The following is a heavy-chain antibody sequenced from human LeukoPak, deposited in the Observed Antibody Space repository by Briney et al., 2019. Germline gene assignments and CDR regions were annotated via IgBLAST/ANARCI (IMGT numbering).Heavy chain of an antibody. CDR1: GYTFTSYG. CDR2: ISPYNGNT. J-gene: IGHJ1*01. CDR3: ASCHCTNGVCYGECEYFQH. V-gene: IGHV1-18*01. D-gene: IGHD2-8*01. Sequence: ASVKVSCKASGYTFTSYGIIWARQAPGQGLEWMGWISPYNGNTNYAQKLQGRVTMTTDTSTSTAYMELRSLRSDDTAVYYCASCHCTNGVCYGECEYFQHWGQGTLVTVSS.